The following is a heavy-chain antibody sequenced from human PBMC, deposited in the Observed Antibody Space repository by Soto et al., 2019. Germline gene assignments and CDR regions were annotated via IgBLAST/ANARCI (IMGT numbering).Heavy chain of an antibody. J-gene: IGHJ6*03. CDR1: GGSFSGYY. CDR2: INHSGST. D-gene: IGHD1-20*01. V-gene: IGHV4-34*01. CDR3: ARGLSSNWNYYSYMDV. Sequence: PSETLSLTCAVYGGSFSGYYWSWIRQPPGKGLEWIGEINHSGSTNYNPSLKSRVTISVDTSKNQFSLKLSSVTAADTAVYYCARGLSSNWNYYSYMDVWGKGTTVTGSS.